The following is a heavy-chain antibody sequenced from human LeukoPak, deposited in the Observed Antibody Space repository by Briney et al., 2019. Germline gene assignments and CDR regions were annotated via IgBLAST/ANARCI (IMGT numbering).Heavy chain of an antibody. J-gene: IGHJ4*02. CDR3: ATDSGYLLRCGD. V-gene: IGHV3-23*01. CDR2: ISGSGDST. CDR1: GFTFSSYA. Sequence: GGSLRLSCAASGFTFSSYAMSWVRQAPGKGLEWVSGISGSGDSTYYADSVKGRFTISRDNAKNSLYLQMNSLRAEDTAVYYCATDSGYLLRCGDWGQGTLVTVSS. D-gene: IGHD5-12*01.